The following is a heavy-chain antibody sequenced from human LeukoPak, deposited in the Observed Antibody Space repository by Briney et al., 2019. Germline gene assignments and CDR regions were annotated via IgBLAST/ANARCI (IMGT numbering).Heavy chain of an antibody. CDR3: ASCACGYSYGSCYYYMDV. V-gene: IGHV4-4*07. CDR2: IYTSGST. Sequence: SETLSLTCTVSGGSISSYYWSWIRQPAGKGLEWIGRIYTSGSTNYNPSLKSRVTMSVDTSKNQFSLKLSSVTAADTAVYYCASCACGYSYGSCYYYMDVWGKGTTVTVSS. J-gene: IGHJ6*03. CDR1: GGSISSYY. D-gene: IGHD5-18*01.